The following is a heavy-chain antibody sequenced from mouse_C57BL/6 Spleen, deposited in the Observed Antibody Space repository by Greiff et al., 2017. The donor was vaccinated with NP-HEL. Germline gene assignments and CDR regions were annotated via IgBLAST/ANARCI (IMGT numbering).Heavy chain of an antibody. CDR1: GYAFSSSW. CDR3: ARGGLTTVFDY. D-gene: IGHD1-1*01. V-gene: IGHV1-82*01. CDR2: IYPGDGDT. Sequence: QVQLQQSGPELVKPGASVKISCKASGYAFSSSWMNWVKQRPGKGLEWIGRIYPGDGDTNYNGKFKGKATLTADKSSSTAYMQLSSLTSEDSAVYFCARGGLTTVFDYWGQGTTLTVSS. J-gene: IGHJ2*01.